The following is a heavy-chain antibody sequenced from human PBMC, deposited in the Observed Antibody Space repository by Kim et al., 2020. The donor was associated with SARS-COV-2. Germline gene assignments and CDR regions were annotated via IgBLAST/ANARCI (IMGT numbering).Heavy chain of an antibody. J-gene: IGHJ4*02. D-gene: IGHD3-10*01. V-gene: IGHV4-4*07. Sequence: GSTKYNPSLESRVTLSVDTSKNQFSLKLRSVTAEDTAVYYCARGGDSMVHWGQGTLVSVSS. CDR3: ARGGDSMVH. CDR2: GST.